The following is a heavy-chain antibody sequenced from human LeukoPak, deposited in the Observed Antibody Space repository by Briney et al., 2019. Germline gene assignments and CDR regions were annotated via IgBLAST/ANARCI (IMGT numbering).Heavy chain of an antibody. D-gene: IGHD2-15*01. CDR2: IYYSGST. V-gene: IGHV4-59*01. J-gene: IGHJ3*02. CDR1: GGSISSYY. Sequence: SETLSLTCTVSGGSISSYYWSWIRQPPGKGLEWIGYIYYSGSTNYNPSLKSRVTISVDTSKNQFSLKLSSVTAADTAVYYCARGAIAASDAFDIWGQGTMVTVSP. CDR3: ARGAIAASDAFDI.